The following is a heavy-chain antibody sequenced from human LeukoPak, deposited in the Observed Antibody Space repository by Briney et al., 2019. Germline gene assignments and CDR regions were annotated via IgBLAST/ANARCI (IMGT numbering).Heavy chain of an antibody. CDR1: GGSFSGYY. CDR3: ARPTYGEYVYGDAFDI. J-gene: IGHJ3*02. V-gene: IGHV4-34*01. CDR2: INHSGST. D-gene: IGHD4-17*01. Sequence: SETLSLTCAVYGGSFSGYYWSWIRQPPGKGLEWIGEINHSGSTNYNPSLKSRVTISVDTSKNQFSLKLSSVTAADTAVYYCARPTYGEYVYGDAFDIWGQATMV.